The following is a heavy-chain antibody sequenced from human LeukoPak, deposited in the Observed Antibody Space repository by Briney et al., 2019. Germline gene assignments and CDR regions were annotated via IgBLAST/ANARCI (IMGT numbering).Heavy chain of an antibody. Sequence: ASVKVSCKASGYTFTGYYMHWVRQAPGQGLEWMGWINPNSGGTNYAQKFQGRVTMTRDTSISTAYMELSRLRSDDTAVYYCARVYCSSTSCPPQFDYWGQGTLVTASS. D-gene: IGHD2-2*01. CDR2: INPNSGGT. J-gene: IGHJ4*02. V-gene: IGHV1-2*02. CDR1: GYTFTGYY. CDR3: ARVYCSSTSCPPQFDY.